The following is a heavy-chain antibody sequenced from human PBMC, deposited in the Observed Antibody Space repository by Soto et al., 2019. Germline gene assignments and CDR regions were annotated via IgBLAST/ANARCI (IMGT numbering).Heavy chain of an antibody. CDR3: ARDRRPGADDAFDI. CDR1: GYTFTGYY. J-gene: IGHJ3*02. Sequence: ASVKVSCKASGYTFTGYYMHWVRQAPGQGLEWMGWINPNSGGTNYAQKFQGWVTMTRDTSISTAYMELSRLRSDDTAVYYCARDRRPGADDAFDIWGQGTMVTVSS. V-gene: IGHV1-2*04. CDR2: INPNSGGT. D-gene: IGHD7-27*01.